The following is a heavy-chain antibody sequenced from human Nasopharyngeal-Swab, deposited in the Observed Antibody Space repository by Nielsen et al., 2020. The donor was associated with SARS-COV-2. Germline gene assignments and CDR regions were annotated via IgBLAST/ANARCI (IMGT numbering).Heavy chain of an antibody. CDR2: MTTHNEKT. Sequence: ASVKVSCKASGYSFLAYDINWVRQATAQGLEWMGWMTTHNEKTGYAKKFQGRVTMTRDTSISTAYMELSSLRSDDTAVYYCARGYMGGATTPDYWGQGTLVTVSS. D-gene: IGHD1-26*01. J-gene: IGHJ4*02. CDR3: ARGYMGGATTPDY. CDR1: GYSFLAYD. V-gene: IGHV1-8*01.